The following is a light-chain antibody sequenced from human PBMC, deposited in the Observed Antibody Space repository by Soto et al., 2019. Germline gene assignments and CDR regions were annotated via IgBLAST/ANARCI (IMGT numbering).Light chain of an antibody. Sequence: IVLTQSPDSLAVSLGERATINCKSSQSVFYSPNNKNYLAWYQHKPGQPPKLLIYWASTRQSGVPDRFSGSGSGTDFTLEISRVETDDVGIYYCMQSTQLPPTFGQGTRLGIE. J-gene: IGKJ5*01. CDR2: WAS. CDR3: MQSTQLPPT. V-gene: IGKV4-1*01. CDR1: QSVFYSPNNKNY.